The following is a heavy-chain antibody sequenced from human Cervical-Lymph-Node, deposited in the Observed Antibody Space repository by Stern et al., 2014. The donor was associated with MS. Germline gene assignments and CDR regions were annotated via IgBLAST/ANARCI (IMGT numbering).Heavy chain of an antibody. CDR3: ARDRAYDYVWGSYRSTSYYFDY. CDR1: GFTFSSYW. V-gene: IGHV3-7*01. J-gene: IGHJ4*02. CDR2: IKQDGSEK. Sequence: EVQLVESGGGLVQPGGSLRLSCAASGFTFSSYWMSWVRQAPGKGLEWVANIKQDGSEKYYVDSVEGRFTISRDNAKNSLYLQMNSLGAEDTAVYYCARDRAYDYVWGSYRSTSYYFDYWGQGTLVTVSS. D-gene: IGHD3-16*02.